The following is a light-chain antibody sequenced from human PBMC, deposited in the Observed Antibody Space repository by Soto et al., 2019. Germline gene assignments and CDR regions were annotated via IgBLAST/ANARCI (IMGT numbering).Light chain of an antibody. J-gene: IGLJ2*01. Sequence: QSALTQPTSSSGSPGQSVTIYCTGTSRDVGGYNYVSWYQHHPGNAPKLMIYDVSKRPSGVPDRFSGSKSGNTASLTVSGLPAEDEADYYCSSDAGSNNYVFGTGTQLTV. V-gene: IGLV2-8*01. CDR1: SRDVGGYNY. CDR2: DVS. CDR3: SSDAGSNNYV.